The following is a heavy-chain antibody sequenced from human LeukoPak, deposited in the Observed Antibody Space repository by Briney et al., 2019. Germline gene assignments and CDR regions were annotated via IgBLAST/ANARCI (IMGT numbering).Heavy chain of an antibody. CDR2: IYTSGST. V-gene: IGHV4-61*02. J-gene: IGHJ5*02. CDR3: ARDEGIAAADWFDP. CDR1: GGSISSGSYY. D-gene: IGHD6-13*01. Sequence: SQTLSLTCTVSGGSISSGSYYWSWIRQPAGKGLEWIGRIYTSGSTNYNPSLKSRVTISVDTSKNQFSLKLSSVTAADTAVYYCARDEGIAAADWFDPWGQGTLVTVSS.